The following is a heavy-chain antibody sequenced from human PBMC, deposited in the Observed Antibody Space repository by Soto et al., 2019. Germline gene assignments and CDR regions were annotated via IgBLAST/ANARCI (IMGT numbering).Heavy chain of an antibody. CDR1: GLTFGDHY. J-gene: IGHJ5*02. D-gene: IGHD2-21*01. CDR3: SILEGA. Sequence: EVQLVESGGGLVQPGGSLTLSCAVSGLTFGDHYMEWVRQAPGKGLEWVARSRNKAKSYSTDFAASVKGRFTISRDESKNSLNLQMNSLIPEDTAVYYCSILEGAWGQGTLVTVSS. CDR2: SRNKAKSYST. V-gene: IGHV3-72*01.